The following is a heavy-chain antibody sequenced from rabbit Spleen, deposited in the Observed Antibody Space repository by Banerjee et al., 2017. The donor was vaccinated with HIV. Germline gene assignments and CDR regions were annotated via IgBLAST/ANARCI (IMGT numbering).Heavy chain of an antibody. CDR3: ARDTSSSFSSYGMDL. D-gene: IGHD1-1*01. J-gene: IGHJ6*01. Sequence: SLEEAGGDLVKPGASLTLTCTASGVSFGSSSYMCWVRQAPGKGLEWIACIDTGSSGFTYFASWAKGRFTISKTSSTTVTLQMTSLTAADTATYFCARDTSSSFSSYGMDLWGQGTLVTVS. V-gene: IGHV1S40*01. CDR1: GVSFGSSSY. CDR2: IDTGSSGFT.